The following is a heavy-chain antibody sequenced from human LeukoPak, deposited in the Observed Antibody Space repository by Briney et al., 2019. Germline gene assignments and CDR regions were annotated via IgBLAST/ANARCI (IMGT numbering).Heavy chain of an antibody. CDR3: ARGAHSGSFSSWFHP. J-gene: IGHJ5*02. D-gene: IGHD3-10*01. CDR2: IIPMFAPA. CDR1: GGTFNSYA. Sequence: GASVKVSCKASGGTFNSYAITWVRRAPGQGLEWMGGIIPMFAPARYAQNFQGRVTITTDESTSTAYMELSSLKSEDTAVYYCARGAHSGSFSSWFHPWGQGTLVTVSS. V-gene: IGHV1-69*05.